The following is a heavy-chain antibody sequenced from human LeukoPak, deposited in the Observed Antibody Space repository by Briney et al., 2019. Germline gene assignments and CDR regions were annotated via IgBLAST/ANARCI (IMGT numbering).Heavy chain of an antibody. CDR2: IIPIFGTA. J-gene: IGHJ6*02. D-gene: IGHD1-26*01. V-gene: IGHV1-69*01. Sequence: VKVSXKASGGTFSSYAISWVRQAPGQGLEWMGGIIPIFGTANYAQKFQGRVTITADESTSTAYMELSSLRSEDTAVYYCARLVGANLPYGMDVRGQGTTVTVSS. CDR1: GGTFSSYA. CDR3: ARLVGANLPYGMDV.